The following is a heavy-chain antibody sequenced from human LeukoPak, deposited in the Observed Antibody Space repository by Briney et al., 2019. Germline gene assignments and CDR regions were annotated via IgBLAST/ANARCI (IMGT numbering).Heavy chain of an antibody. CDR2: IIPILGTA. CDR3: AREGIPAAIDTSKYFQH. J-gene: IGHJ1*01. CDR1: GGTFSSYA. Sequence: SVKVSCKASGGTFSSYAISWVRQAPGQGLEWMGGIIPILGTANYAQKFQGRVTITTDESTSTAYMELSSLRSEDTAVYYCAREGIPAAIDTSKYFQHWGQGTLVTVSS. D-gene: IGHD2-2*02. V-gene: IGHV1-69*05.